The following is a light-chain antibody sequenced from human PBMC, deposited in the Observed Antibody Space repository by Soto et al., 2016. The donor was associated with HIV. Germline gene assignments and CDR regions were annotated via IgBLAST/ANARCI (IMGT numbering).Light chain of an antibody. CDR1: QGVSSY. CDR2: AAS. Sequence: AIRMTQSPSSFSASTGDRLTVTCRASQGVSSYLAWYQQKPGKAPKLLIYAASTLQSGVPSRFTGSGSGTEFTLSISNLQPEDFATYYCQQTNSFPFTFGPGTKVDI. J-gene: IGKJ3*01. CDR3: QQTNSFPFT. V-gene: IGKV1-8*01.